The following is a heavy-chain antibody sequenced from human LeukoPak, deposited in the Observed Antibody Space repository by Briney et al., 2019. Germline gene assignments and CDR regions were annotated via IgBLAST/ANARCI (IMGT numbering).Heavy chain of an antibody. CDR3: ARDGDAYCSGDCYIDP. J-gene: IGHJ5*02. CDR1: GYTFTNYF. D-gene: IGHD2-21*02. CDR2: INPSGGST. Sequence: ASVKVSCKASGYTFTNYFVHWVRQAPGQGLECMGIINPSGGSTRYTQKFQGRVTMTRDTSTSTVYMELSSLRSEDTAVYYCARDGDAYCSGDCYIDPWGQGTLVTVSS. V-gene: IGHV1-46*01.